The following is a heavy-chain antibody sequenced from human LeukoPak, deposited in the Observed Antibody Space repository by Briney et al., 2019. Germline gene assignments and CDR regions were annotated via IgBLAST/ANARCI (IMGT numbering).Heavy chain of an antibody. CDR2: IYYGGTT. CDR1: GGSISGSDNY. CDR3: GASSGWGAFDV. J-gene: IGHJ3*01. D-gene: IGHD6-25*01. V-gene: IGHV4-39*01. Sequence: SETLSLTCTVSGGSISGSDNYWGWIRQPPGKGLEWILSIYYGGTTYYNPSLKSRVTKSVDTSKNQFSLNLYSVTAADTAVYYCGASSGWGAFDVWAEGQWSPSLQ.